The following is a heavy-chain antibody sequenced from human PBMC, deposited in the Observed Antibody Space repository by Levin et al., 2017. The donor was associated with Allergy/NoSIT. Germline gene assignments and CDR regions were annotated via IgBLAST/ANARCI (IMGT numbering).Heavy chain of an antibody. Sequence: LGESLKISCAASGFIFTTYGLHWVRQAPGKGLEWVAVISYDGRKIDYAESVKGRFTISRDNSKSTLHLQMNSLRAEDTAVYYCAKQRSTSWLLFDNWGQGTLVTVSS. D-gene: IGHD2-2*01. V-gene: IGHV3-30*18. CDR3: AKQRSTSWLLFDN. J-gene: IGHJ4*02. CDR1: GFIFTTYG. CDR2: ISYDGRKI.